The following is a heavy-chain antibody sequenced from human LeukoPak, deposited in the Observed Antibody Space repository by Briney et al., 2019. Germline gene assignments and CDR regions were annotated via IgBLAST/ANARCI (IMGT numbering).Heavy chain of an antibody. CDR1: GFTFSTDG. CDR3: ARDPSYSSGWYNFPQNAFDI. CDR2: ISPDSTFI. V-gene: IGHV3-21*01. J-gene: IGHJ3*02. D-gene: IGHD6-19*01. Sequence: PGGSLRLSCAGSGFTFSTDGMNWVRQAPGKGLEWVSSISPDSTFIPQADSVKGRFTISRDNAKNSLYLQMSSLRAEDTAVYYCARDPSYSSGWYNFPQNAFDIWGQGTMVTVSS.